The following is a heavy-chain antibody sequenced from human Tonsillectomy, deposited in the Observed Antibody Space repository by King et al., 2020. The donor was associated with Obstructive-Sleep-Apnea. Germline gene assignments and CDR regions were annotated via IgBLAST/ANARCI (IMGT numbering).Heavy chain of an antibody. Sequence: VQLVESGGGLVQPGGSLRLSCAASGFTFSSYAMTWVRQAPGKGLEWVSAISGSGGSTYYADSVKGRFTISRDNSESTLYQQMNSLRADDTALYYCAKKRVQSGSSSLDYWGQGTLVTVSS. CDR1: GFTFSSYA. CDR3: AKKRVQSGSSSLDY. V-gene: IGHV3-23*04. D-gene: IGHD1-26*01. CDR2: ISGSGGST. J-gene: IGHJ4*02.